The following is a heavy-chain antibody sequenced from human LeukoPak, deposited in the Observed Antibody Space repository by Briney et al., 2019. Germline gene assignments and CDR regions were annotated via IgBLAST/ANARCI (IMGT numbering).Heavy chain of an antibody. J-gene: IGHJ4*02. CDR3: ARVSYPYSSSWYPEDDY. D-gene: IGHD6-13*01. V-gene: IGHV1-8*02. Sequence: GASVKVSCKASGYTFTGYYMHWVRQATGQGLEWMGWMNPNSGNTGYAQKFQGRVTMTRNTSISTAYMELSSLRSEDTAVYYCARVSYPYSSSWYPEDDYWGQGTLVTVSS. CDR2: MNPNSGNT. CDR1: GYTFTGYY.